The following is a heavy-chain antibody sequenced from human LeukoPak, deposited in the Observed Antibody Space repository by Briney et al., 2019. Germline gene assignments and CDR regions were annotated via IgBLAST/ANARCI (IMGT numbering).Heavy chain of an antibody. V-gene: IGHV3-48*03. J-gene: IGHJ4*02. CDR2: ISSGGRTI. D-gene: IGHD5-12*01. CDR3: ARVVDTGYDSDY. CDR1: GFTFSSYA. Sequence: GGSLRLSCAASGFTFSSYAMSWVRQAPGKGLEWVAYISSGGRTIRYADSVEGRFTISRDNAKKSVFLQMNGLRAEDTAVYCCARVVDTGYDSDYWGLGTLVTVSS.